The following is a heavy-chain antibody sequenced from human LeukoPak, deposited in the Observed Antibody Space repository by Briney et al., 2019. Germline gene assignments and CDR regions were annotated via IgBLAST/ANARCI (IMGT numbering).Heavy chain of an antibody. CDR2: INPNSGGT. CDR3: ARTAVPAALGPDAFDI. J-gene: IGHJ3*02. Sequence: ASVKVSCKASGYTFTGYYMHWVRQAPGQGLEWMGWINPNSGGTNYAQKFQGRVTMTRDTSISTAYMELSRLRSDDTAVYYCARTAVPAALGPDAFDIWGRGTMVTVSS. V-gene: IGHV1-2*02. CDR1: GYTFTGYY. D-gene: IGHD2-2*01.